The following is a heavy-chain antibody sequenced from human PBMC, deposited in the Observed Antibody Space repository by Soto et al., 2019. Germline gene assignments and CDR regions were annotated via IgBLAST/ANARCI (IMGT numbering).Heavy chain of an antibody. D-gene: IGHD2-2*01. J-gene: IGHJ6*03. Sequence: PSETLSLTCAVYGGSFSGYYWSWIRQPPGKGLEWIGEINHSGSTNYNPSHKSRVTITVDTSKNQFSLKLSSVTAADTAVYYCARGIVVVPAAIYYYYYYMDVWGKGTTVTVSS. CDR2: INHSGST. CDR1: GGSFSGYY. V-gene: IGHV4-34*01. CDR3: ARGIVVVPAAIYYYYYYMDV.